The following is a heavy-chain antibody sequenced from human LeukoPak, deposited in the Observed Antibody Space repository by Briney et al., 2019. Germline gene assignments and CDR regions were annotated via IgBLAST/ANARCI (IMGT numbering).Heavy chain of an antibody. D-gene: IGHD6-19*01. V-gene: IGHV4-59*08. Sequence: SETLSLTCTVSGGSISSYYWSWIRQPPGKGLEWIGYIYYSGSTNYNPSLKSRVTVSVDTSKKQFSLKLSSVTAADTAVYYCARGIAVAGTVPFDYWGQGTLVTVSS. CDR1: GGSISSYY. CDR2: IYYSGST. J-gene: IGHJ4*02. CDR3: ARGIAVAGTVPFDY.